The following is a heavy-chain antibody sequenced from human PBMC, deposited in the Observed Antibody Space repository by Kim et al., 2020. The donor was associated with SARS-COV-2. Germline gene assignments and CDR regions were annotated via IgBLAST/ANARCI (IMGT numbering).Heavy chain of an antibody. D-gene: IGHD6-19*01. CDR1: GFRFSNYE. J-gene: IGHJ4*02. CDR2: ICSISRSI. Sequence: GGSLRLSCAASGFRFSNYEMNWVRQTPGKGLEWISYICSISRSIYYADSVRGRFTISRDNAKNSLYLQMNSLSAEDTAVYYCATPASTDGWYFDYWGRGTLVTVSS. V-gene: IGHV3-48*03. CDR3: ATPASTDGWYFDY.